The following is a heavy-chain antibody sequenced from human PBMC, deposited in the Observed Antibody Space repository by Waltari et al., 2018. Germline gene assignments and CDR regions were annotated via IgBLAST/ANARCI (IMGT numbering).Heavy chain of an antibody. J-gene: IGHJ5*02. CDR2: LYSGGGT. D-gene: IGHD2-8*01. Sequence: EVQLVESGGGLIQPGGSLRLSCAVSGFSVTSNYLTWLRQAPGKGLEWVAVLYSGGGTYYTDSVKGRFTISRDNSNNTLDLQMTGLRADDTAIYYCARDGRGVNSQFNLFDLWGQGLQVTVSS. CDR3: ARDGRGVNSQFNLFDL. CDR1: GFSVTSNY. V-gene: IGHV3-53*01.